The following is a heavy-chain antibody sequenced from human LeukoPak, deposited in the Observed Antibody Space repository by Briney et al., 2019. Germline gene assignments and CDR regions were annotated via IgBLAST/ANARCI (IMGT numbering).Heavy chain of an antibody. D-gene: IGHD3-10*01. J-gene: IGHJ4*02. Sequence: GGSLRLSCAASGFTFSSYSMNWVRQAPGKGLEWVSSISSSSSYIYYADSVKGRFTISRDNAKNSLYLQMNSLRAEVTAVYYCARVVGGSGSYSTFDYWGQGTLVTVSS. V-gene: IGHV3-21*01. CDR2: ISSSSSYI. CDR3: ARVVGGSGSYSTFDY. CDR1: GFTFSSYS.